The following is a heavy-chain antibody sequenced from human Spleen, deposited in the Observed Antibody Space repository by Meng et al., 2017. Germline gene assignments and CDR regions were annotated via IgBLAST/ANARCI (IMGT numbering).Heavy chain of an antibody. CDR2: IWFDGSNQ. CDR1: GFTFRNFG. CDR3: TRDRKSWYFDN. Sequence: GESLKISCAASGFTFRNFGMHWVRQAPGKGLEWVSVIWFDGSNQYYADSVKGRFTISRDNSKNTLYLQMNSLRAEDTAVYFCTRDRKSWYFDNWGQGTLVTVSS. V-gene: IGHV3-33*01. J-gene: IGHJ4*02.